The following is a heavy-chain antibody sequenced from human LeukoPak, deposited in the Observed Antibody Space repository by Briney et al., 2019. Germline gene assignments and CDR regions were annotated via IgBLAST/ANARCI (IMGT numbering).Heavy chain of an antibody. J-gene: IGHJ4*02. CDR3: ARDQGGYYFDY. CDR1: GYTFTSYG. V-gene: IGHV1-18*01. D-gene: IGHD3-16*01. Sequence: ASVKVSCKASGYTFTSYGISWVRPAPGQGLGWMGWIRAYNGNTNYSQKLQGRVTMTTDTSTSTAYMELRSLRSDDTAVYYCARDQGGYYFDYWGQGTLVTVSS. CDR2: IRAYNGNT.